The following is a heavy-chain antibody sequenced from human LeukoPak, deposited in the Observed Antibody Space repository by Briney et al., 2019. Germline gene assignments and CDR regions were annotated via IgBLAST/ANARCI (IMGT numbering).Heavy chain of an antibody. V-gene: IGHV4-61*02. D-gene: IGHD3-10*01. CDR1: GGSISSGSYY. CDR2: IYTSGST. CDR3: ARGEGYYGSGTWAYGMDV. J-gene: IGHJ6*04. Sequence: SETLSLTCTVSGGSISSGSYYWSWIRQPAGKGLEWIGRIYTSGSTNYNPSLKSRVTISVDTSKNQFSLKLSSVTAADTAVYYCARGEGYYGSGTWAYGMDVWGKGTTVTVSS.